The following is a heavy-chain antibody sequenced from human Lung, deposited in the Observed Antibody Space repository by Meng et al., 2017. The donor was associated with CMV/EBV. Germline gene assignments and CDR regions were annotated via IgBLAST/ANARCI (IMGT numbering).Heavy chain of an antibody. Sequence: GGSLRLXCAASGFTFDDYALHWFRQAPGRGLQGFSGISWNSGSIGYADSVKGRITISRDKAKNSLYLQMNSMRAEDTALYYCAKEGGSSSGYYRGLEYWGQGTXVTVSS. D-gene: IGHD3-22*01. CDR2: ISWNSGSI. V-gene: IGHV3-9*01. CDR3: AKEGGSSSGYYRGLEY. CDR1: GFTFDDYA. J-gene: IGHJ4*02.